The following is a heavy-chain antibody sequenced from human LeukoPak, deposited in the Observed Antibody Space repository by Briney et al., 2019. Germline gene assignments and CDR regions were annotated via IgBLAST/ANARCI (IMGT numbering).Heavy chain of an antibody. Sequence: PSETLSLTCTVSGGSISSYYWSWIRQPPEKGLEWIGYIYYSGSTNYNPSLKSRVTISVDTSKNQFSLKLSSVTAADTAVYYCAREKDHAFDIWGQGTMVTVSS. CDR1: GGSISSYY. CDR2: IYYSGST. J-gene: IGHJ3*02. CDR3: AREKDHAFDI. V-gene: IGHV4-59*01.